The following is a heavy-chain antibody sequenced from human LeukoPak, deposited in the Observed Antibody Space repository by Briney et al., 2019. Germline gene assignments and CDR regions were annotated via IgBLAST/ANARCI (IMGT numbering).Heavy chain of an antibody. CDR1: GYTFTSYY. Sequence: ASVKVSCKASGYTFTSYYMHWVRQAPGQGLEWMGKINPSGGSTSYAQKFQGRVTMTRDMSTSTVYMELSSLRSEDTAVYYCARDLQGYSSSWYPLDYWGQGTLVTVSS. CDR2: INPSGGST. J-gene: IGHJ4*02. V-gene: IGHV1-46*01. CDR3: ARDLQGYSSSWYPLDY. D-gene: IGHD6-13*01.